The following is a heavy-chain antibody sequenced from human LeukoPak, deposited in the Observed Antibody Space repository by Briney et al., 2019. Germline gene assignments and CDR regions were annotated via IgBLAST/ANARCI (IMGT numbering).Heavy chain of an antibody. Sequence: PAETLSLTCTVSGVSISIYYWSWVRQPPGKGLEWIGYIYNSGSTNYNPSLRSRATISADTSENQFSLKLSSVTAADTAVYYCVRDRELNYWGQGTLVTVSS. V-gene: IGHV4-59*01. CDR2: IYNSGST. J-gene: IGHJ4*02. CDR3: VRDRELNY. CDR1: GVSISIYY. D-gene: IGHD1-26*01.